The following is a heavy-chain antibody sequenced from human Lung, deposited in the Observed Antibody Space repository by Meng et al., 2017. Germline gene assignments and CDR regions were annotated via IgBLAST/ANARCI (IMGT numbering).Heavy chain of an antibody. J-gene: IGHJ4*02. Sequence: ASVTVSCRASGYTFTGYYMHWVRQAPGQGLEWMGWINPNSSGTNYAQKFQARVTLTGDTSISTAYMELSGLRSDDTAMYYCARDENIAAAGKLFGDYWGQGTLVTVSS. CDR3: ARDENIAAAGKLFGDY. D-gene: IGHD6-25*01. CDR2: INPNSSGT. CDR1: GYTFTGYY. V-gene: IGHV1-2*02.